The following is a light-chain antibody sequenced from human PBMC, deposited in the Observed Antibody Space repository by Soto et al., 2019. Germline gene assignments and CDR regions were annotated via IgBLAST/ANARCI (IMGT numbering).Light chain of an antibody. CDR1: NIGSKN. CDR2: RDS. V-gene: IGLV3-9*01. CDR3: QVWDSSTARV. J-gene: IGLJ3*02. Sequence: YELTQPLSVSVALGQTARLTCGGNNIGSKNVHWYQQKPGQAPVLVIYRDSNRPSGIPERFSGSNSGNTATLTISRAQAGDEADYYCQVWDSSTARVFGGGTKLTVL.